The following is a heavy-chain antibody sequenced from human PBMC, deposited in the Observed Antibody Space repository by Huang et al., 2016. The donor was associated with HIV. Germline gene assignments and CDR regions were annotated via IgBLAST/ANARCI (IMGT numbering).Heavy chain of an antibody. J-gene: IGHJ3*01. CDR3: SRGPSTPATEL. CDR1: GDSVDGCYSY. CDR2: IYYNGNT. Sequence: QVQLQESGQGLVKPSDTLSLTCIVSGDSVDGCYSYWGWVRQPPGKGLEWMGSIYYNGNTYYNKYLKSRITISVDTSKNHFSLNLKTVTAADTAVYYCSRGPSTPATELWGQGTMVTVSS. V-gene: IGHV4-39*02. D-gene: IGHD1-1*01.